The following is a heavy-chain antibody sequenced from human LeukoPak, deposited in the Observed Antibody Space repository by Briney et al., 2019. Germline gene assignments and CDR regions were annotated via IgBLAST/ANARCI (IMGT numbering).Heavy chain of an antibody. Sequence: LRLSCAASGFTFSDSYMSWIRQPPGKGLEWIGYIYYSGSTYYNPSLKSRVTISVDTSKNQFSLKLSSVTAADTAVYYCARSVVPAAPFDYWGQGTLVTVSS. J-gene: IGHJ4*02. CDR2: IYYSGST. CDR3: ARSVVPAAPFDY. CDR1: GFTFSDSY. V-gene: IGHV4-30-4*08. D-gene: IGHD2-2*01.